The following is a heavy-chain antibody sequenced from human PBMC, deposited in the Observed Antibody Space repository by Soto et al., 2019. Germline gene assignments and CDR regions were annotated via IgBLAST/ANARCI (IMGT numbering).Heavy chain of an antibody. D-gene: IGHD1-26*01. CDR1: GFTFSDHY. Sequence: EVQLVESGGGLVQPGGSLRLSCAASGFTFSDHYMDWVRQAPGKGLEWVARSRNRVHSHTTEYAASVKGRFTISRDESTSSLDLQMNSLKIEDTAVYYCTRGLLGGAPSYTFHGMDVWGQWTTVTVSS. J-gene: IGHJ6*01. CDR3: TRGLLGGAPSYTFHGMDV. CDR2: SRNRVHSHTT. V-gene: IGHV3-72*01.